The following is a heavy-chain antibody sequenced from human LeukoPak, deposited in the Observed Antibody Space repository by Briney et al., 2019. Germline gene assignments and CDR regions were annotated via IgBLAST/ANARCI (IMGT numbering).Heavy chain of an antibody. D-gene: IGHD3-22*01. CDR2: IKSNDGAT. Sequence: ASVKVSCKASGYTFSDYYLHWVRQAPGQGPEWMGWIKSNDGATKYAQKLQGRVSMTRDPSINTAYMELNRLRSDDTAVYYCARDPYDSKTLDYWGHGTLVTVSS. J-gene: IGHJ4*01. V-gene: IGHV1-2*02. CDR3: ARDPYDSKTLDY. CDR1: GYTFSDYY.